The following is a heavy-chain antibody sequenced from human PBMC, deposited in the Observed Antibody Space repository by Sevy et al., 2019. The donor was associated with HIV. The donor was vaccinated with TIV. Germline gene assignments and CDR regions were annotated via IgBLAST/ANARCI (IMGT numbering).Heavy chain of an antibody. CDR3: ARVGGFGELLYWDNWFDP. Sequence: ASVKVSCKASGYTFTSYGISWVRQAPGQGLEWMGWISAYNGNTNYAQKLQGRVTMTTDTSTSTAYMERRSLRSDDTAVYYCARVGGFGELLYWDNWFDPWGQGTLVTVSS. CDR2: ISAYNGNT. V-gene: IGHV1-18*04. D-gene: IGHD3-10*01. CDR1: GYTFTSYG. J-gene: IGHJ5*02.